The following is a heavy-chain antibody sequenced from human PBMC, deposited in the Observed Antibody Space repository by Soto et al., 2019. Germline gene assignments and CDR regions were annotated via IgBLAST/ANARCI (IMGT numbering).Heavy chain of an antibody. V-gene: IGHV4-30-4*01. J-gene: IGHJ6*02. CDR2: IYYSGST. Sequence: QVQLQESGPGLVKPSQTLSLTCTVSGGSISSGDYYWSWIRQPPGKGLEWIGYIYYSGSTYYNPSLKSRVTISVDTSKNQFSLKLSSVTAADTAVYYCAREVGMYYDFWSGFSYYYYGMDVWGQGTTVTVSS. CDR3: AREVGMYYDFWSGFSYYYYGMDV. D-gene: IGHD3-3*01. CDR1: GGSISSGDYY.